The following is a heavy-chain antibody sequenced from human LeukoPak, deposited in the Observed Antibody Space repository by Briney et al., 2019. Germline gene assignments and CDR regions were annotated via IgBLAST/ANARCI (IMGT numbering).Heavy chain of an antibody. D-gene: IGHD6-19*01. CDR3: ARVRSGWTYFDY. V-gene: IGHV3-11*04. J-gene: IGHJ4*02. CDR2: INNGGTNS. CDR1: GSTFSDYY. Sequence: PGGSLRLSCLASGSTFSDYYMTWVRQAPGKGLEWVSYINNGGTNSFYADAVKGRFTISRDNAKNSLYLQMNSLRAEDTAVYYCARVRSGWTYFDYWGQGTLVTVSS.